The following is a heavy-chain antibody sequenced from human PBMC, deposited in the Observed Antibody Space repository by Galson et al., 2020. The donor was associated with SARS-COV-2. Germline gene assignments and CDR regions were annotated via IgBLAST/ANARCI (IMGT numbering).Heavy chain of an antibody. CDR1: GFTFSSYW. J-gene: IGHJ3*02. CDR2: IKQDGSEK. Sequence: GESLKISCAASGFTFSSYWMSWVRQAPGKGLEWVANIKQDGSEKYYVDSVKGRFTISRDNAKNSLYLQMNSLRAEDTAVYYCARDRPKYYDFWSGYHDAFDIWGQGTMVTVSS. D-gene: IGHD3-3*01. V-gene: IGHV3-7*01. CDR3: ARDRPKYYDFWSGYHDAFDI.